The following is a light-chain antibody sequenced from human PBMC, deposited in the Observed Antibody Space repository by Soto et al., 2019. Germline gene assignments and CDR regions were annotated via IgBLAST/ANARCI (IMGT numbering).Light chain of an antibody. CDR2: GAS. CDR3: QQYHNWPPQYT. CDR1: KSVASN. J-gene: IGKJ2*01. Sequence: EIVMTQSPASLSVSPGDGATLSCRASKSVASNVAWYQQKPGQGPRLLIHGASTRAVAVPARFSGSGSGTDFTLTISSLQSEDFAVYYCQQYHNWPPQYTFGQGTKLQIK. V-gene: IGKV3-15*01.